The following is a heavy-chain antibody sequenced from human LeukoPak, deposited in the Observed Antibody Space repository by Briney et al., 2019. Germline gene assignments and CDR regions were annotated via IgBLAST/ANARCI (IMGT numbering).Heavy chain of an antibody. J-gene: IGHJ4*02. V-gene: IGHV3-23*01. CDR1: GFTFSTYA. CDR2: FSNSGET. CDR3: ASDYGGLGPSLDY. Sequence: GSLRLSCAASGFTFSTYAMAWVRQAPGKGLEWVSAFSNSGETHYADSVKGRFTISRDNSNNTLYLQMNSLRAEDTAIYYCASDYGGLGPSLDYWGQGTLVTVSS. D-gene: IGHD4-23*01.